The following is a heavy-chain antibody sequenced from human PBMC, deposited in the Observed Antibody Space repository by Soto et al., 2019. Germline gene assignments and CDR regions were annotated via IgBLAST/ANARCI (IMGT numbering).Heavy chain of an antibody. CDR1: GFTFSSYA. D-gene: IGHD6-19*01. V-gene: IGHV3-64D*08. CDR3: VKEKEGIAVAGSVYYFDY. Sequence: GGSLRLSCSASGFTFSSYAMHWVRQALGKGLEYVSAISSNGGSTYYADSVKGRFTISRDNSKNTLYLQMSSLRAEDTAVYYCVKEKEGIAVAGSVYYFDYWGQGTLVTVSS. J-gene: IGHJ4*02. CDR2: ISSNGGST.